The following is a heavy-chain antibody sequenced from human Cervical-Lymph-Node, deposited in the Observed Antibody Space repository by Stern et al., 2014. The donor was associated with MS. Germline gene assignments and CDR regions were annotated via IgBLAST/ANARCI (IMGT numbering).Heavy chain of an antibody. V-gene: IGHV2-5*02. J-gene: IGHJ3*02. CDR1: GFSLSTSGVG. CDR3: AHRPPRRIAVADDAFDI. Sequence: QVTLKDSGPTLVKPTQTLTLTCTFSGFSLSTSGVGVGWIRQPPGKALEWLALIYGDDDKRYSPSLKSRLTITKDTSKNQVVLTMTNMDPVDTATYYCAHRPPRRIAVADDAFDIWGQGTMVTVSS. D-gene: IGHD6-19*01. CDR2: IYGDDDK.